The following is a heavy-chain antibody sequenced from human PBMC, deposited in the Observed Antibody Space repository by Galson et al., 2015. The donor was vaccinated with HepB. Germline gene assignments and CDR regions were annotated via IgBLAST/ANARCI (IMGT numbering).Heavy chain of an antibody. Sequence: SLIPSCAAAGFPVSYIRLSYVRQASLNRLECIGRINTSTHGDTTEYGAPVGRRSTISRDDSKNTLYLQMNTLETEDTAVYYCTSAYGDYNPFPSGEFDYWGQGTLVTVSS. D-gene: IGHD4-17*01. V-gene: IGHV3-15*01. CDR1: GFPVSYIR. CDR2: INTSTHGDTT. CDR3: TSAYGDYNPFPSGEFDY. J-gene: IGHJ4*02.